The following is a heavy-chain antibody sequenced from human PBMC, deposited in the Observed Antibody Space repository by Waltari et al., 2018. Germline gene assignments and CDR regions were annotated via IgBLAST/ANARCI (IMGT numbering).Heavy chain of an antibody. V-gene: IGHV3-15*01. CDR1: GFTFSNAW. CDR2: IKSKTDGGTT. CDR3: TVYYYDSSGDDY. J-gene: IGHJ4*02. D-gene: IGHD3-22*01. Sequence: EVQLVESGGGLVKPGGSLRLSCAASGFTFSNAWMRWVRQAPGKGLEWVGRIKSKTDGGTTDYAAPVKGRFTISRDDSKNTLYLQMNSLKTEDTAVYYCTVYYYDSSGDDYWGQGTLVTVSS.